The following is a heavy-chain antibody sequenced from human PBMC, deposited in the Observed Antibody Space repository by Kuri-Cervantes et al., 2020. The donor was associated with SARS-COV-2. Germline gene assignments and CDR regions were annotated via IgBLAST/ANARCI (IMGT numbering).Heavy chain of an antibody. V-gene: IGHV4-59*01. J-gene: IGHJ4*02. CDR3: ARDSILYSGSGFDL. CDR1: GGSISSFY. CDR2: FYYGDVT. Sequence: SETLSLTCTVSGGSISSFYWSWIRQSPGKGLEWIAYFYYGDVTNYNPSLKSRVTVSADTSKNQLSLKLNSVTAADTAVYYCARDSILYSGSGFDLWGQGTLVTVSS. D-gene: IGHD1-26*01.